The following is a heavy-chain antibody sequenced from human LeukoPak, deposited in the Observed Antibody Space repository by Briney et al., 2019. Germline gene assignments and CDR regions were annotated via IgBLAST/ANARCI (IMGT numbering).Heavy chain of an antibody. D-gene: IGHD2-2*01. CDR3: ARSVRRSSKAFDI. Sequence: PSETLSLTCTVSGGSISSYYWSWIRQPPGKGLEWIGEINHSGSTNYNPSLKSRVTISVDTSKNQFSLKLSSVTAADTAVYYCARSVRRSSKAFDIWGQGTMVTVSS. V-gene: IGHV4-34*01. CDR2: INHSGST. CDR1: GGSISSYY. J-gene: IGHJ3*02.